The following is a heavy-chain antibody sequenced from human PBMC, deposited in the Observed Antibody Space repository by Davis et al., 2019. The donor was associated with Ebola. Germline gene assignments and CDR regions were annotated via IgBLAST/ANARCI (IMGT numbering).Heavy chain of an antibody. CDR2: IYHSGST. J-gene: IGHJ4*02. Sequence: MPSETLSLTCAVSGGSISSGGYSCSWIRQPPGKGLEWIGYIYHSGSTYYNPSLKSRVTISVDRSKNQFSLKLSSVTAADTAVYYCARIHSYYDSSGYLDPTTFYFDYWGQGTLVTVSP. D-gene: IGHD3-22*01. V-gene: IGHV4-30-2*01. CDR1: GGSISSGGYS. CDR3: ARIHSYYDSSGYLDPTTFYFDY.